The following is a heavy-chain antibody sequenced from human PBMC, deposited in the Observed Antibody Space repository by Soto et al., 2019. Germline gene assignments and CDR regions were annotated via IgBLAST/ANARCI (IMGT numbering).Heavy chain of an antibody. D-gene: IGHD3-10*01. CDR3: ARDRGALNYYYYGMDV. CDR2: ISYDGSNK. V-gene: IGHV3-30-3*01. CDR1: GFTFSSYA. J-gene: IGHJ6*02. Sequence: QVQLVESGGGVVQPGRSLRLSCAASGFTFSSYAMHWVRQAPGKGLEWVAVISYDGSNKDYADSVKGRFTISRDNSKNTRYLQMNSRRAEDTAVYYCARDRGALNYYYYGMDVWGQGTTVTVSS.